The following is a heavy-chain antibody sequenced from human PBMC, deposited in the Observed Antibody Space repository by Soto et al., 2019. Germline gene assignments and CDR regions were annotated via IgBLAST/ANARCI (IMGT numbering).Heavy chain of an antibody. J-gene: IGHJ6*04. CDR3: VFDFWLVPTV. V-gene: IGHV3-48*01. D-gene: IGHD3-3*01. CDR1: GFTFSTHS. CDR2: IHSSSSWE. Sequence: EVQLVESGGGLVQPGGSLKLSCAASGFTFSTHSMNWVRQAPGRGLEWVSYIHSSSSWEVYADSVRGRFTVSRDNAKNSLYPQMSSLRAEDTAVYYCVFDFWLVPTVWGKGTTVTVPS.